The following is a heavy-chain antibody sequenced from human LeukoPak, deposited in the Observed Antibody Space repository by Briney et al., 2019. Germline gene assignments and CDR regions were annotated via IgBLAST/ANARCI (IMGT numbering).Heavy chain of an antibody. J-gene: IGHJ4*02. CDR1: GYTFTNYH. Sequence: GASVTVSCKASGYTFTNYHINWVRQATGQGLEWMGWMNPNNGDSGYAQKFQGRVTITRDTSISTSYMELRSLRSDDTAVYFCARPTSFTASGYDYWGQGTLVTVSS. V-gene: IGHV1-8*03. CDR2: MNPNNGDS. D-gene: IGHD6-25*01. CDR3: ARPTSFTASGYDY.